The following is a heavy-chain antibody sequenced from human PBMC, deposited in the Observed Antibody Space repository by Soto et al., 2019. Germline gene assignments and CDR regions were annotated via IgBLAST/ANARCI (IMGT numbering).Heavy chain of an antibody. CDR2: IYYSGST. Sequence: SETLSLTCTVSGGSISSSSFYWGWIRQPPGKGLEWIGSIYYSGSTYYNPSLKSRVTISVDTSKNQFSLKLSSVNAADTAVYYFFKPAGPWSGINDYWGQGILVTVSS. V-gene: IGHV4-39*01. CDR1: GGSISSSSFY. CDR3: FKPAGPWSGINDY. D-gene: IGHD3-3*01. J-gene: IGHJ4*02.